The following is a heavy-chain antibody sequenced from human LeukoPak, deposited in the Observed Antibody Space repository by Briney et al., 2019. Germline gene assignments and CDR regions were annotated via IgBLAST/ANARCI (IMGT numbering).Heavy chain of an antibody. CDR2: ISSNGGST. Sequence: GGSLRLSCAASGFTFSSYAMHWVRQAPGKGLEYVSAISSNGGSTYYANSVKGRFTISRDNAKNSLYLQMNSLRAEDTAVYYCARDCVDRDGYNFNGPQPLDYWGQGTLVTVSS. CDR3: ARDCVDRDGYNFNGPQPLDY. CDR1: GFTFSSYA. D-gene: IGHD5-24*01. V-gene: IGHV3-64*01. J-gene: IGHJ4*02.